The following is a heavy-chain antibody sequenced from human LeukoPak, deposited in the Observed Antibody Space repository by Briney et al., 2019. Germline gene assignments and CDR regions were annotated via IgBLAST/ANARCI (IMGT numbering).Heavy chain of an antibody. D-gene: IGHD2-2*01. CDR1: GYTFTSYG. J-gene: IGHJ4*02. CDR3: ARGGKSSSTSPMVDY. Sequence: ASVKVSCKASGYTFTSYGISWVRQAPGQGLEWMGWISAYNGNTNYAQKLQGRVTMTTDTSTSTAYIELRSLRSDDTAVYYCARGGKSSSTSPMVDYWGQGTLVTVSS. CDR2: ISAYNGNT. V-gene: IGHV1-18*01.